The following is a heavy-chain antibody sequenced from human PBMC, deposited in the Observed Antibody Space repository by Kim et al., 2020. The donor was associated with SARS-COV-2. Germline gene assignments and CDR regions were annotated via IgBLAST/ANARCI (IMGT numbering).Heavy chain of an antibody. Sequence: IHYAESVKGRFTISRDNAENSFYLQMNSLRDEDTAVYYCVRDSNWSFDYWGQGTLVTVSS. CDR2: I. CDR3: VRDSNWSFDY. J-gene: IGHJ4*02. D-gene: IGHD6-13*01. V-gene: IGHV3-48*02.